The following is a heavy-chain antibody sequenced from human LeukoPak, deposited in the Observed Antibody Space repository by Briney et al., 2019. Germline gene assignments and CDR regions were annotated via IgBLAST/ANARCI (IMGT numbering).Heavy chain of an antibody. CDR1: GGSFSGYY. D-gene: IGHD6-19*01. Sequence: SETLSLTCAVYGGSFSGYYWSWIRQPAGKGLEWIGRIYTSGSTNYNPSLKSRVTMSVDTSKNQFSLKLSSVTAADTAVYYCARDQRYSSGWYESYWGQGTLVTVSS. J-gene: IGHJ4*02. CDR3: ARDQRYSSGWYESY. V-gene: IGHV4-4*07. CDR2: IYTSGST.